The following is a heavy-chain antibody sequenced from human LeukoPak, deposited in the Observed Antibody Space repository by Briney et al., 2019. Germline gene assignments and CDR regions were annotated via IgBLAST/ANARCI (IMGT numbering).Heavy chain of an antibody. CDR3: AKNAGQWAAYNDY. J-gene: IGHJ4*02. CDR1: GFTFSSYG. CDR2: ISYDGSNK. Sequence: GGSLRLSCAASGFTFSSYGMHRVRQAPGKGLEWVAVISYDGSNKYYADSVKGRFTISRDNSKNTLYLQMNSLRAEDTAVYYCAKNAGQWAAYNDYWGQGTLVTVSS. D-gene: IGHD6-19*01. V-gene: IGHV3-30*18.